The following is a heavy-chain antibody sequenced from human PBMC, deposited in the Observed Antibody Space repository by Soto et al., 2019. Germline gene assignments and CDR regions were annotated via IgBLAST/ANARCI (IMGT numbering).Heavy chain of an antibody. CDR3: ARRIYYYYMDV. Sequence: SETLSLTCTVSGGSISSYYWSWIRQPPGKGLEWIGYIYYSGSTNYNPSLKSRVTISVDTSKNQFSLKLSSVTAADTAVYYCARRIYYYYMDVWGKGTTVTVSS. J-gene: IGHJ6*03. V-gene: IGHV4-59*08. CDR2: IYYSGST. CDR1: GGSISSYY.